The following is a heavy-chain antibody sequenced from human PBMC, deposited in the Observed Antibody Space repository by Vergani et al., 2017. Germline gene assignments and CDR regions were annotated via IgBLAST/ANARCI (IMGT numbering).Heavy chain of an antibody. D-gene: IGHD2-15*01. CDR2: INPNSGGT. CDR1: GYTFTGYY. CDR3: ARDGYCSGGSCRDYYYYYMDV. V-gene: IGHV1-2*02. Sequence: QVQLVQSGAEVKKPGASVKVSCKASGYTFTGYYMHWVRQAPGQGLEWMGWINPNSGGTNYAQKFQGSVTMTRDTSISTAYMELSRLRSDDTAVYYWARDGYCSGGSCRDYYYYYMDVWGKGTTVTVSS. J-gene: IGHJ6*03.